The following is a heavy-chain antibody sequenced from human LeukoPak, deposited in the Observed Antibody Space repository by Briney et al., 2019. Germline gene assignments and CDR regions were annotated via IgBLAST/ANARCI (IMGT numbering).Heavy chain of an antibody. CDR1: GGSISSGSYY. Sequence: SETLSLTCTVSGGSISSGSYYWSWIRQPAGKGLEWIGRIYTSGSTNYNPSLKSRVTISVDTSKNQFSLKLSSVTAADTATYYCARETSLAGFASGLGFNYWGQGILVTVSS. CDR2: IYTSGST. CDR3: ARETSLAGFASGLGFNY. V-gene: IGHV4-61*02. J-gene: IGHJ4*02. D-gene: IGHD6-19*01.